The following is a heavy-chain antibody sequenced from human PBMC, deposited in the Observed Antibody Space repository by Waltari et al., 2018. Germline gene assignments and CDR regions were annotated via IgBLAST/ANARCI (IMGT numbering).Heavy chain of an antibody. CDR2: IRSDESHN. Sequence: EVHLVESGGGLVQPGGSLTLSCAGSAFTFSDYAFHWVRPSPGKGLEWVSRIRSDESHNTYGDSLKGRFIISRDNAKNTVYLQMTSLTLDDTAMYYCGRAASGTYSPDYWGRGTLVTVSS. D-gene: IGHD1-26*01. J-gene: IGHJ4*02. CDR1: AFTFSDYA. CDR3: GRAASGTYSPDY. V-gene: IGHV3-74*03.